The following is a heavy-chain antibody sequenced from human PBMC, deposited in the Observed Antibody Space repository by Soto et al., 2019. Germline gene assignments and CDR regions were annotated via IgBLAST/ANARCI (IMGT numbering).Heavy chain of an antibody. Sequence: ASVKVSCKASGYTFTNYAMHWVRQAPGQRLEWMGWINAGNGNTKYSQKFQGRVTITRDTSASTAYMELSSLRSEDTAVYYCARVSGYYLPDYWGHGTLVTASS. CDR1: GYTFTNYA. D-gene: IGHD5-12*01. CDR2: INAGNGNT. V-gene: IGHV1-3*01. CDR3: ARVSGYYLPDY. J-gene: IGHJ4*01.